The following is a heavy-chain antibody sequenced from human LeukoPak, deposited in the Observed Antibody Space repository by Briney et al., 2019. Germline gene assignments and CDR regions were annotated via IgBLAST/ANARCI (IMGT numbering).Heavy chain of an antibody. J-gene: IGHJ5*02. V-gene: IGHV4-59*01. Sequence: SETLSLTCTVSGGSISTFYWSWIRQPPGKGLEWIGYIDYSGSTDYNPSLKSRVTISLDTSKNQFSLKLSSVTAADTALYYCARVKSSGWFDPWGQGTLVTVSS. CDR2: IDYSGST. CDR3: ARVKSSGWFDP. D-gene: IGHD3-10*01. CDR1: GGSISTFY.